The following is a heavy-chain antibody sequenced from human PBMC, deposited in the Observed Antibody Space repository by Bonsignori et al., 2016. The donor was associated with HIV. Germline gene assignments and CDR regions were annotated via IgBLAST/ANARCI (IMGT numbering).Heavy chain of an antibody. J-gene: IGHJ4*02. D-gene: IGHD6-19*01. CDR2: IYTSGST. V-gene: IGHV4-4*07. CDR3: ARDQRAVAGTWNY. Sequence: WIRQPPGKGLEWIGRIYTSGSTNYNPSLKSRVTMSVDTSKNQFSLKLSSVTAADTAVYYCARDQRAVAGTWNYWGQGTLVTVSS.